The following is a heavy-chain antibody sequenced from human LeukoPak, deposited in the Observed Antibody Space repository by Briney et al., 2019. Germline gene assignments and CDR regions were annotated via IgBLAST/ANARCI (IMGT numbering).Heavy chain of an antibody. CDR1: GGSISSYY. Sequence: SETLSLTCTVSGGSISSYYWSWIRQLPGKGLEWIGYIFHTGSTHYNPSLRSRGTISVDTSKNQFPLKLSAAATADTAVYHCASDVGYDYVWGSYRYFDSWGQGTLVTVSS. D-gene: IGHD3-16*02. CDR3: ASDVGYDYVWGSYRYFDS. V-gene: IGHV4-59*01. J-gene: IGHJ4*02. CDR2: IFHTGST.